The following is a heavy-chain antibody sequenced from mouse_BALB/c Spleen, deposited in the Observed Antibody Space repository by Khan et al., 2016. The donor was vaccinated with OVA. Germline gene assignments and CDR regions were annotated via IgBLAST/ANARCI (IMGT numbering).Heavy chain of an antibody. CDR2: IYPGTDNT. J-gene: IGHJ2*01. D-gene: IGHD3-2*02. CDR3: AREEALYYYDN. CDR1: GYIFTSYW. Sequence: QMQLEESGAELVRPGASVKLSCKTSGYIFTSYWIHWVKQRSGQGLEWFARIYPGTDNTYYNEKLKDKVTLTADKSSSTVYMQLSSLKSEDSAVYFCAREEALYYYDNWGQGTTLTVSS. V-gene: IGHV1-76*01.